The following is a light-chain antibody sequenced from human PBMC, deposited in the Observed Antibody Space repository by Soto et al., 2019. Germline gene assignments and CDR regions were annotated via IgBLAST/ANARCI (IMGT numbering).Light chain of an antibody. J-gene: IGKJ1*01. Sequence: EIVLTQSPGTLSLSPGEGATLSCRASQSINSFLAWYQQRRGQAPRLLIHGASNRATGIPDRFSGSGSGPDFTLTISRLEPEDFAVYYCQQYGGSPRTFCQGTKVEVK. CDR2: GAS. CDR1: QSINSF. CDR3: QQYGGSPRT. V-gene: IGKV3-20*01.